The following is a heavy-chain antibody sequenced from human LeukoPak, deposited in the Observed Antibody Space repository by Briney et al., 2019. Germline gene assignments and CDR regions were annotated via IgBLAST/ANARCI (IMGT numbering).Heavy chain of an antibody. CDR3: ARDQEGFDY. CDR2: IYPRDGST. Sequence: ASVKVSCKVSGYSFTSNYIHWVRQAPGQGLEWMGMIYPRDGSTSYAQRFQDRVTVTRDTSASTVHMELSGLRSEDTAVYYCARDQEGFDYWGQGTLVTVSS. CDR1: GYSFTSNY. V-gene: IGHV1-46*01. J-gene: IGHJ4*02.